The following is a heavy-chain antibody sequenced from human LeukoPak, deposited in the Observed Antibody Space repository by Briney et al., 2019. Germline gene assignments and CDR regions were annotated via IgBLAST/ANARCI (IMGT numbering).Heavy chain of an antibody. CDR3: ARESYDSSGYYYGGGFDY. CDR1: GFTFSSYW. D-gene: IGHD3-22*01. J-gene: IGHJ4*02. CDR2: IYSDAT. V-gene: IGHV3-74*01. Sequence: GGSLRLSCAASGFTFSSYWIHWVRQAPGKGLVWVSRIYSDATYYADSVKGRFTISRDNSKNTLYLQMNSLRAEDTAVYYCARESYDSSGYYYGGGFDYWGQGTLVTVSS.